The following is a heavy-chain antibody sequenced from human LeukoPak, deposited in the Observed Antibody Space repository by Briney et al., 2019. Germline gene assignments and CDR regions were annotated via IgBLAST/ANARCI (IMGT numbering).Heavy chain of an antibody. D-gene: IGHD6-13*01. CDR1: GFTFSSYG. CDR3: ARAEGIAAAGNFDY. Sequence: GGSLRLSCAASGFTFSSYGMHWVRQAPGKGLEWVAVIWYDGSNKYYADSVKGRFTISRDNSKNTLYLQMNSLRAEDTAVYYCARAEGIAAAGNFDYWGQGTPVTVSS. CDR2: IWYDGSNK. J-gene: IGHJ4*02. V-gene: IGHV3-33*01.